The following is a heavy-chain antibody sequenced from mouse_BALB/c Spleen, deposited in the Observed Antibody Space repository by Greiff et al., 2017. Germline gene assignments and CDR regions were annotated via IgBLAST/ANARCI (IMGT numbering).Heavy chain of an antibody. J-gene: IGHJ1*01. V-gene: IGHV7-3*02. CDR2: IRNKANGYTT. Sequence: EVKLVESGGGLVQPGGSLRLSCATSGFTFTDYYMSWVRQPPGKALEWLGFIRNKANGYTTEYSASVKGRFTISRDNSQSILYLQMNTLRAEDSATYYCARNFPYYYGSSYWHFDVWGAGTTVNVSS. D-gene: IGHD1-1*01. CDR3: ARNFPYYYGSSYWHFDV. CDR1: GFTFTDYY.